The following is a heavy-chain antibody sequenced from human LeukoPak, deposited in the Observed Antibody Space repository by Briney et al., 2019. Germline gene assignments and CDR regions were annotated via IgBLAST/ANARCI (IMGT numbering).Heavy chain of an antibody. CDR3: AKDLCSGGSCYSAMDV. CDR2: ISSSGSTI. V-gene: IGHV3-48*03. Sequence: PGGSLRLSCAASGFTFSSYEMNWVRQAPGKGLEWVSYISSSGSTIYYADSVKGRFTISRDNSKNTLYLQMNTLRVEDTAVYYCAKDLCSGGSCYSAMDVWGKGTTVTISS. CDR1: GFTFSSYE. J-gene: IGHJ6*04. D-gene: IGHD2-15*01.